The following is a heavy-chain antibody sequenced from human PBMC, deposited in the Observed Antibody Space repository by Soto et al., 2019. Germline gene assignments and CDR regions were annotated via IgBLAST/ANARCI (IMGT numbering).Heavy chain of an antibody. CDR1: GGSIRSSNW. V-gene: IGHV4-4*02. D-gene: IGHD2-2*01. J-gene: IGHJ6*02. Sequence: SETLSLTCAVSGGSIRSSNWWSWVRQPPGKGLEWIGEIYHSGSTNYNPSLKSRVTISVDKSKNQFSLKLSSVTAADTAVYYCARDRTGGYYYGMDVWGQGTTVTVSS. CDR2: IYHSGST. CDR3: ARDRTGGYYYGMDV.